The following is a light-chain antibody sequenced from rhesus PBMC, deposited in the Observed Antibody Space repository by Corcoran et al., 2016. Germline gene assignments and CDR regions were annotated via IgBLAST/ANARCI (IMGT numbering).Light chain of an antibody. CDR2: KAS. CDR3: QHGYGTPYS. CDR1: ENVNNY. V-gene: IGKV1-74*01. Sequence: DIQMTQSPSSLSASVGDRVTITCRASENVNNYLNWYQQKPGKAPKLLIYKASTLQGGVPSRFSGSGSGTEYTFTISSLQPEDVATYYCQHGYGTPYSFGQGTKVEIK. J-gene: IGKJ2*01.